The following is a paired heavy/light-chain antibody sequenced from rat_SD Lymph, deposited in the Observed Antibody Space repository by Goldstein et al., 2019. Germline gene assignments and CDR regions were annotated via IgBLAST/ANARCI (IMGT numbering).Light chain of an antibody. CDR3: QQSWNDPYT. CDR2: GAS. CDR1: ESVSRS. V-gene: IGKV3S10*01. J-gene: IGKJ2-3*01. Sequence: DTVLTQSPALAMSPGERVTISCRASESVSRSMHWYQQKPGRQPKLLIYGASNLESGVPARFSGSGSGTDFTLTIDPVEADDTATYFCQQSWNDPYTFGPGTKLELK.
Heavy chain of an antibody. CDR1: GYTFSNYY. V-gene: IGHV1-31*01. CDR3: AREYYDASYYYVMDA. Sequence: EVQLQQSGAELVKPGASVKLSCKTSGYTFSNYYMSWLKQMPGQNIEWIGNIYGGNGGAGYNQKFKGKATLTVDKSSNTAYMDLSGLTSDDSAVYFCAREYYDASYYYVMDAWGQGASVTVSS. CDR2: IYGGNGGA. J-gene: IGHJ4*01. D-gene: IGHD1-12*01.